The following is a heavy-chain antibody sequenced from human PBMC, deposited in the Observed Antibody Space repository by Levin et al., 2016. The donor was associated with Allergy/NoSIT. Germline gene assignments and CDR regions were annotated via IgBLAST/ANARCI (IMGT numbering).Heavy chain of an antibody. D-gene: IGHD5-24*01. CDR3: ARFRLMGQDYYYGMDV. V-gene: IGHV1-69*02. J-gene: IGHJ6*02. Sequence: WVRQAPGQGLEWMGRIIPILGIANYAQKFQGRVTITADKSTSTAYMELSSLRSEDTAVYYCARFRLMGQDYYYGMDVWGQGTTVTVSS. CDR2: IIPILGIA.